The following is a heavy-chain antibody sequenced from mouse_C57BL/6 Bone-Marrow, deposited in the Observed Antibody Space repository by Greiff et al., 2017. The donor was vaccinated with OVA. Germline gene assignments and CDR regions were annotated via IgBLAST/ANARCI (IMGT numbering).Heavy chain of an antibody. J-gene: IGHJ3*01. CDR3: ARIYYGYETFAY. V-gene: IGHV1-64*01. Sequence: QVQLQQPGAELVKPGASVKLSCKASGYTFTSYWMHWVKQRPGQGLEWIGMIHPNSGSTNYNEKFKSKATLTVDKSSSTAYMQLSSLTSEDSAVYYCARIYYGYETFAYWGQGTLVTVSA. D-gene: IGHD2-2*01. CDR2: IHPNSGST. CDR1: GYTFTSYW.